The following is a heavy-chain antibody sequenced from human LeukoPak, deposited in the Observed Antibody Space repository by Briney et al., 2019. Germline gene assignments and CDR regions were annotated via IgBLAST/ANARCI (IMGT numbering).Heavy chain of an antibody. CDR3: AREHHDSSTGAFDV. CDR1: GFTFSSSA. Sequence: GGSLRLSCVASGFTFSSSAMHWVRQAPGKGLEWVAVIWSDGSTTYYGDSVKGRLTISRDNSKSTLYLQMNSLRAEDTAVYYCAREHHDSSTGAFDVWGQGTMVTVSS. V-gene: IGHV3-33*01. D-gene: IGHD3-22*01. J-gene: IGHJ3*01. CDR2: IWSDGSTT.